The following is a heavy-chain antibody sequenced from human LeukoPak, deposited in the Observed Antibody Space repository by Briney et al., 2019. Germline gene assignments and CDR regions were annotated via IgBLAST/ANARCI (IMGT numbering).Heavy chain of an antibody. Sequence: PGGSLRLSCEASGFTFSSYWMHWVRRAPGKGLVWVSRINDNGSSTRYADSVKGRFTISRDNAKNTLYLQMNSLRAEDTAVYYCARDQRGFDYWGQGTLVTVSS. CDR1: GFTFSSYW. CDR3: ARDQRGFDY. V-gene: IGHV3-74*01. J-gene: IGHJ4*02. CDR2: INDNGSST. D-gene: IGHD3-10*01.